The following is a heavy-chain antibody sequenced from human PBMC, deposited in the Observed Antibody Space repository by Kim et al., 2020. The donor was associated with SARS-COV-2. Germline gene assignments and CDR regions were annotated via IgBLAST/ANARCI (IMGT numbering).Heavy chain of an antibody. V-gene: IGHV3-30*03. J-gene: IGHJ4*02. CDR3: ARDPSFGDSRPISDY. Sequence: GGSLRLSCAASGFTFSASGMHWVRQAPGKGLEWVAFISYDGSKRQYADSVKGRLTISRDNSKNMVYLQMNSLRTGDTAVYYCARDPSFGDSRPISDYWGQGTLVTVSS. CDR2: ISYDGSKR. CDR1: GFTFSASG. D-gene: IGHD3-10*01.